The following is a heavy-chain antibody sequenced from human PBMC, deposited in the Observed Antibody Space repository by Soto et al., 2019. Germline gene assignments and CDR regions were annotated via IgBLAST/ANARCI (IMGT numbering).Heavy chain of an antibody. Sequence: LRLSCAASGFTFRSYAMHWVRQAPGKGLEWVATISYDENNRYYTDSVKGRFTISRDNSKNTAYLQICSLKAEDTAVYYCARLRTTVTTSWFDPWGQGTLVTVSS. CDR3: ARLRTTVTTSWFDP. D-gene: IGHD4-17*01. J-gene: IGHJ5*02. CDR2: ISYDENNR. CDR1: GFTFRSYA. V-gene: IGHV3-30-3*01.